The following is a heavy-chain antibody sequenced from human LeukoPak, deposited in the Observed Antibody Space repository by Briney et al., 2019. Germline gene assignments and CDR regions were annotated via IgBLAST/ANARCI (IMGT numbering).Heavy chain of an antibody. CDR2: IWYDGSNK. V-gene: IGHV3-33*01. D-gene: IGHD1-26*01. CDR3: ARDLSGSYGAFDI. Sequence: GGSLRLSCAASGFTFSSYGMHWVRQAPGKGLEWVAVIWYDGSNKYYADSVKGRFTISRDNSKNTLYLQMNSLRAEDTAVYYCARDLSGSYGAFDIWGQGTMVTVSS. CDR1: GFTFSSYG. J-gene: IGHJ3*02.